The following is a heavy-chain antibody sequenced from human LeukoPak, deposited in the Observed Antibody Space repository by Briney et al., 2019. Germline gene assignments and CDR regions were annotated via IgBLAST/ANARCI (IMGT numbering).Heavy chain of an antibody. Sequence: GGSLRLSCAASGFTFSSYGMHWVRQAPGKGLEWVAVIWYDGSNKYYADSVKGRFTISRDNSKNTLYLQMNSLRAEDTAVYYCARDPQPVYSGSPYYYYGMDVWGQGTTVTVSS. CDR3: ARDPQPVYSGSPYYYYGMDV. CDR1: GFTFSSYG. D-gene: IGHD1-26*01. J-gene: IGHJ6*02. CDR2: IWYDGSNK. V-gene: IGHV3-33*08.